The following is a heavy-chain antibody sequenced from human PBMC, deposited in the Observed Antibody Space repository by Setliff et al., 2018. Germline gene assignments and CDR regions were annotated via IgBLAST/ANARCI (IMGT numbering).Heavy chain of an antibody. Sequence: PGGSLRLSCAASGFTFSSYAMSWVRQAPGKGLEWVSAISGSGGSTYYADSVKGRFTISRDNAKNSLYLQMNSLRAEDTAVYYCAKAATAFKSNDAFDIWGQGTMVTVSS. CDR2: ISGSGGST. CDR1: GFTFSSYA. D-gene: IGHD1-26*01. J-gene: IGHJ3*02. V-gene: IGHV3-23*01. CDR3: AKAATAFKSNDAFDI.